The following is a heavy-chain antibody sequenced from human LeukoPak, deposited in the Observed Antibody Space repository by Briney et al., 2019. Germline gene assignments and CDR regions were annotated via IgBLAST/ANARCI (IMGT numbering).Heavy chain of an antibody. V-gene: IGHV4-4*07. D-gene: IGHD3-10*01. CDR3: ARITMVRGVIPDHDAFDI. CDR1: GGSLSWYY. CDR2: IYTSGST. J-gene: IGHJ3*02. Sequence: SETLSLNCTVPGGSLSWYYWSLIPQPPGKGMELIGRIYTSGSTNYNPSLKSRVTMSVDTSKNQFSLKLSSVTAADTAVYYCARITMVRGVIPDHDAFDIWGQGTMVTVSS.